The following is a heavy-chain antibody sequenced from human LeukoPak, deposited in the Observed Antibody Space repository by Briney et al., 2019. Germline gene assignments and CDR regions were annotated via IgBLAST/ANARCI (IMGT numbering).Heavy chain of an antibody. D-gene: IGHD3-10*01. CDR2: IRYDGSNK. Sequence: GGSLRLSCAASGFTFSSYGMHWVRQAPGKGLEWVAFIRYDGSNKYYADSVKGRFTISRDNSKNTLYLQMNSLRAEDTAVYYCAKDSESYGSGSYFIYYFDYWGQGTLVTASS. CDR1: GFTFSSYG. V-gene: IGHV3-30*02. J-gene: IGHJ4*02. CDR3: AKDSESYGSGSYFIYYFDY.